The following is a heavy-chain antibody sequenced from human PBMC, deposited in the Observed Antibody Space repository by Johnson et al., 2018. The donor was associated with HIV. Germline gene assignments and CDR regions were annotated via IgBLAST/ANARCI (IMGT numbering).Heavy chain of an antibody. CDR2: ISYDGSNK. Sequence: QVQLVESGGGVVQPGGSLRLSCAASGFTFSSYAMHWVRQAPGKGLEWVAVISYDGSNKYYADSVKGRFTISRDNSKNTLFLQMNSLRAEDTAVYYCARRCSSRSCSHGAFDIWGQGTMVTVSS. D-gene: IGHD2-2*01. J-gene: IGHJ3*02. CDR3: ARRCSSRSCSHGAFDI. V-gene: IGHV3-30*14. CDR1: GFTFSSYA.